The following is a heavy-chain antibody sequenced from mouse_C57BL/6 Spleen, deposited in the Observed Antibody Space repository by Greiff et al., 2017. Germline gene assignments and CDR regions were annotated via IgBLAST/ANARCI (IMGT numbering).Heavy chain of an antibody. D-gene: IGHD2-1*01. V-gene: IGHV14-1*01. Sequence: EVQLQQSGAELVRPGASVKLSCTASGFNIKDYYMHWVKQRPEQGLEWIGRIDPEDGDTEYAPKFQGKATMTADTSSNTAYLQLSSLTSEDTAVYYCTTGNYHYYAMDYLGQGTSVTVSS. CDR3: TTGNYHYYAMDY. CDR1: GFNIKDYY. CDR2: IDPEDGDT. J-gene: IGHJ4*01.